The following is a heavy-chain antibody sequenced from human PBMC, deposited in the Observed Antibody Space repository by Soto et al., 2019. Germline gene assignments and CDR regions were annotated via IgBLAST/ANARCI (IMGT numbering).Heavy chain of an antibody. V-gene: IGHV3-64D*06. CDR2: ISSNGGST. J-gene: IGHJ6*02. CDR3: VKGVRCSSTSCYIGGGYYYYGMDV. CDR1: GFTFSSYA. D-gene: IGHD2-2*02. Sequence: LRLSCSASGFTFSSYAMHWVRQAPLKGLEYVSAISSNGGSTYYADSVKGRFTISRDNSKNTLYLQMSSLRAEDTAVYYCVKGVRCSSTSCYIGGGYYYYGMDVWGQGTTVTVS.